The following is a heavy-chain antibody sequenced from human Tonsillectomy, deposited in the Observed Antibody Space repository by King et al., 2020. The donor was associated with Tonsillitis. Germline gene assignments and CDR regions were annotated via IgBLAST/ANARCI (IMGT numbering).Heavy chain of an antibody. CDR1: GFTFSDYY. Sequence: VQLVESGGGLVKPGGSLRLSCAASGFTFSDYYMSWIRQAPGKGLEWVSYISTTSSYINYADSVKGRFTISRDNAKNSLYLQMNSLRAEDPAVYYCARAQSSSWSPFDYWGQGTLVTVSS. D-gene: IGHD6-13*01. CDR2: ISTTSSYI. CDR3: ARAQSSSWSPFDY. V-gene: IGHV3-11*05. J-gene: IGHJ4*02.